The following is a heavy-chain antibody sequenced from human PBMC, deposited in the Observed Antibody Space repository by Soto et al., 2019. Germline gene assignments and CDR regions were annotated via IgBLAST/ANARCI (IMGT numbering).Heavy chain of an antibody. D-gene: IGHD6-13*01. CDR3: ARDGIAAAGVDY. V-gene: IGHV3-7*05. CDR2: LKQDGSEK. Sequence: PVGSLRLSCAASGLTFSSHCISWVRQAPETGLEWVANLKQDGSEKYYVDAVKGRFTISRDNAKNSLYLQMNSLRAEDTAVYYCARDGIAAAGVDYWGQGTLVTVSS. CDR1: GLTFSSHC. J-gene: IGHJ4*02.